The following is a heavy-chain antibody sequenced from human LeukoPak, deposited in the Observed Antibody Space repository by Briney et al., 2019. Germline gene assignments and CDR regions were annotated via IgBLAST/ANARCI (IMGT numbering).Heavy chain of an antibody. D-gene: IGHD3-22*01. CDR3: ARRYYYDSSGYYDSYYYYYGMDV. V-gene: IGHV3-30-3*01. J-gene: IGHJ6*02. Sequence: PGGSLRLPCAASGFTFSSYAMHWVRQAPGKGLEWVAVISYDGSNKYYADSVKGRFTISRDNSKNTLYLQMNSLRAEDTAVYYCARRYYYDSSGYYDSYYYYYGMDVWGQGTTVTVSS. CDR1: GFTFSSYA. CDR2: ISYDGSNK.